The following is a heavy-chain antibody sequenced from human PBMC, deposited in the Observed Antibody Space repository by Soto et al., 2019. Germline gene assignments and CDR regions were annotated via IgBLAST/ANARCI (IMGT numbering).Heavy chain of an antibody. CDR3: ARLPSRHLVDY. D-gene: IGHD3-3*02. V-gene: IGHV4-39*01. CDR1: GSCINSSGYY. CDR2: MFYGVST. Sequence: ETLSLTCTVSGSCINSSGYYWGWIRQPPGKGLEWIGSMFYGVSTYYNPSLKSRVTVSVDTSKKQFSMNLRSVTAADTAVYYCARLPSRHLVDYWGQGTLVTVSA. J-gene: IGHJ4*02.